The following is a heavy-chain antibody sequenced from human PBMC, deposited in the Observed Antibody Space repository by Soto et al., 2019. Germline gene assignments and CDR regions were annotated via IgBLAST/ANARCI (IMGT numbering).Heavy chain of an antibody. CDR1: GFTFSSYA. V-gene: IGHV3-23*01. J-gene: IGHJ6*02. Sequence: PGGSLRLSCAASGFTFSSYAMSWVRQAPGKGLEWVSAISGSGGSTYYADSVKGRFTISRDNSKNTLYLQMNSLRAEDTAVYYCAKAADYDFWSGYYTRGNYYYYGMDVWGQGTTVTVSS. CDR3: AKAADYDFWSGYYTRGNYYYYGMDV. D-gene: IGHD3-3*01. CDR2: ISGSGGST.